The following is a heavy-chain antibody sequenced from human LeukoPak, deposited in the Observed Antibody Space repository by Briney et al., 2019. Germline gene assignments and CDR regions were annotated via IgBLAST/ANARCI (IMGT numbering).Heavy chain of an antibody. V-gene: IGHV4-39*01. CDR2: IHYSGST. Sequence: SETLSLTCTVSGASVPTASHYWAWIRQTPGKGLEWIGSIHYSGSTYYSPALKSRLTISGDTYKSQFSLKLTFVTAADTAVYYCTRHHDYGDKIDYWGQGTLVTVSS. CDR3: TRHHDYGDKIDY. D-gene: IGHD4-23*01. CDR1: GASVPTASHY. J-gene: IGHJ4*02.